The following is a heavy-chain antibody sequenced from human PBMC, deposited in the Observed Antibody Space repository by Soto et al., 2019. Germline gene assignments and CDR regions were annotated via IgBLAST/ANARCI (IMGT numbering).Heavy chain of an antibody. CDR3: ARDRDTAVIAAAGTSDY. V-gene: IGHV3-33*01. CDR1: GFTFSSYG. CDR2: IWYDGSNK. Sequence: HPGGSLRLSCAASGFTFSSYGMHWVRQAPGKGLEWVAVIWYDGSNKYYADSVKGRFTISRDNSKNTLYLQMNSLRAEDTAVYYCARDRDTAVIAAAGTSDYWGQGTLVTVSS. D-gene: IGHD6-13*01. J-gene: IGHJ4*02.